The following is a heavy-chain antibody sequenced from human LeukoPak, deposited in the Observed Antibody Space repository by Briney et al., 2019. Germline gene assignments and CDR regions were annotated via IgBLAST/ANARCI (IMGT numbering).Heavy chain of an antibody. CDR2: IYTSGST. CDR3: ARENSGSYREFDY. D-gene: IGHD1-26*01. V-gene: IGHV4-4*07. J-gene: IGHJ4*02. CDR1: GGSISSYY. Sequence: SQTLSLTCTVSGGSISSYYWSWIRQPAGKGLEWIGRIYTSGSTNYNASLKSRVSMSVDTSKNQFSLKLSSVTAADTAVFYCARENSGSYREFDYWGQGTLVTVSS.